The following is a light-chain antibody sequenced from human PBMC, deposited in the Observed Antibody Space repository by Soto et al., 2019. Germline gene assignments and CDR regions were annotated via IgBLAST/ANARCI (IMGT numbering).Light chain of an antibody. V-gene: IGKV3-20*01. CDR1: QSVSSY. Sequence: EIVLTQSPGTLSLSPGEGATLSCRASQSVSSYLAWYQQKVGQAPRLLIYGASSRATGTPARFSGSGSGTDFTLTINSLEAEDFAAYFCQQYGSSPLTFGGGTKVEIK. J-gene: IGKJ4*01. CDR3: QQYGSSPLT. CDR2: GAS.